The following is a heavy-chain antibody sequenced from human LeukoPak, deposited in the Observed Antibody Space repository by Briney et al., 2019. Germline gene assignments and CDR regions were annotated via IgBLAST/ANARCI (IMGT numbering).Heavy chain of an antibody. V-gene: IGHV3-21*01. D-gene: IGHD5-24*01. CDR2: ISSSSTYI. Sequence: GGSLRLSCAASGFTFSTYSMNWVRQAPGKGLEWVSSISSSSTYIYYADSVKGRFTISRDNAKNSLYLQMNSLRVEDTAVYYCTREGQMAYWGQGTLVTVSS. J-gene: IGHJ4*02. CDR3: TREGQMAY. CDR1: GFTFSTYS.